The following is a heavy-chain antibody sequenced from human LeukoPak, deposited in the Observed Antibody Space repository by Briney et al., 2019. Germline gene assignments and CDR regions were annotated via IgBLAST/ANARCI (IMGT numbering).Heavy chain of an antibody. CDR3: ARDLGRVAYCGGDCPNWFDP. J-gene: IGHJ5*02. Sequence: SQTLSLTCAISGDSVSSNSAAWNWIRQSPSRGLEWLGRTYYRSKWYNDYAVSVKSRITINPDTSKNQFSLQLNSVTPEDTAVYYCARDLGRVAYCGGDCPNWFDPWGQGTLVTVSS. V-gene: IGHV6-1*01. CDR1: GDSVSSNSAA. CDR2: TYYRSKWYN. D-gene: IGHD2-21*02.